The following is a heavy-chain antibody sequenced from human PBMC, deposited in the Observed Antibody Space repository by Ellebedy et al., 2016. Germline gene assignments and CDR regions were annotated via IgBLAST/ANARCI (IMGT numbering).Heavy chain of an antibody. D-gene: IGHD6-19*01. Sequence: SETLSLTCNVSGGSVSSDYWNWIRRPPGKGLEWVGYVFHTGTTNYTPSLKSRVTMSVDTSKSQFSLRPTSVTAADTAVYYCAKWNGGWYAFEVWGQGTMVTVSS. CDR3: AKWNGGWYAFEV. J-gene: IGHJ3*01. CDR2: VFHTGTT. CDR1: GGSVSSDY. V-gene: IGHV4-59*02.